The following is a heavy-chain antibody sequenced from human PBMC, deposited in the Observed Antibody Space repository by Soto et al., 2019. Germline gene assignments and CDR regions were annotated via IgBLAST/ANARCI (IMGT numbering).Heavy chain of an antibody. D-gene: IGHD1-1*01. Sequence: EQLQQWGAGLLKPSETLSLTCAVYGGFVSSGNYYWSWIRQPPGKGLEWIVEMSHSGGTHFNPSLKSRVTISVDTSKNQFSLKMSSVTAADTALYYCARVERGTATTVVDAFDIWGPGTMVTVSS. CDR2: MSHSGGT. CDR1: GGFVSSGNYY. CDR3: ARVERGTATTVVDAFDI. J-gene: IGHJ3*02. V-gene: IGHV4-34*01.